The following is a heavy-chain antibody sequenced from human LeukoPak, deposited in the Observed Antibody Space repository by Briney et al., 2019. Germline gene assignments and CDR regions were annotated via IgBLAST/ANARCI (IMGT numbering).Heavy chain of an antibody. D-gene: IGHD3-22*01. Sequence: SETLPLTCTVSGGSLSSSSCNWGWIRQPPGKGPEWIGSIYYSGSTYYNPSLKSRVTISVDTSNNQFALKLSSVTAADTAVYYCARPGSDWLDYYDSSGYYGGFDYWGQGTLVTVSS. CDR3: ARPGSDWLDYYDSSGYYGGFDY. CDR1: GGSLSSSSCN. V-gene: IGHV4-39*01. J-gene: IGHJ4*02. CDR2: IYYSGST.